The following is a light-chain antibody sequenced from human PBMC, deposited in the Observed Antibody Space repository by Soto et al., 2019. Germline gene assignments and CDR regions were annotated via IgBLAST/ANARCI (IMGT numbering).Light chain of an antibody. CDR1: ESVTSS. CDR2: AAS. J-gene: IGKJ1*01. CDR3: QQRSNWPQWT. Sequence: EIVMTQSPANLSVSPGDRATICCRSSESVTSSLAWYQQKPGQPPRLLIYAASTRATDVPARFSGGGSETEFTLTISSLEPEDFAVYYCQQRSNWPQWTFGQGTKVDNK. V-gene: IGKV3-15*01.